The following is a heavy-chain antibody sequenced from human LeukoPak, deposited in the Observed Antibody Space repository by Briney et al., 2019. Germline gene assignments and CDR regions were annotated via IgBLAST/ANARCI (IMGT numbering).Heavy chain of an antibody. CDR1: GFTFSNAW. CDR2: IKSKTDGGTT. J-gene: IGHJ4*02. D-gene: IGHD3-16*02. Sequence: GGSLRLSCAASGFTFSNAWMSWVRQAPGKGLEWVGRIKSKTDGGTTDYAAPVKGRFTISRDDSKNTLYLQMDSLKTEDTAVYYCTTTTYVWGSYRYPYWGQGTLVTVSS. CDR3: TTTTYVWGSYRYPY. V-gene: IGHV3-15*01.